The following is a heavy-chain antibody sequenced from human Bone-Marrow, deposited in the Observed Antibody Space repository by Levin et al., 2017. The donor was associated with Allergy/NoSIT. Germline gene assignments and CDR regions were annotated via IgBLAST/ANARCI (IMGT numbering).Heavy chain of an antibody. V-gene: IGHV3-23*01. CDR3: AKPFRRLAYNWHFDL. Sequence: PGGSLRLSCAASGFIFYDYGMSWVRQAPGKRLEWVSTITETATSTYYADSVKGRFTISRDNSENMLYLQMNSLRAEDTAVYHCAKPFRRLAYNWHFDLWGRGTLVTVSS. CDR1: GFIFYDYG. J-gene: IGHJ2*01. CDR2: ITETATST. D-gene: IGHD4-11*01.